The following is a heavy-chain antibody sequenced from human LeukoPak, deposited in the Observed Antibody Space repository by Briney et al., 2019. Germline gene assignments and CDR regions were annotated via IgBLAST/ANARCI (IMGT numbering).Heavy chain of an antibody. Sequence: PSQTLSLTCTVSGGSISTGTYYWSWVRQPPGKGLEWLGYIYHTGNTYYNPSLKSRVTISVDTSKNQFSLKLTSVTAADTAVYYCARDSMSLASGSPVYYFDYWGQGTLVTVSS. CDR3: ARDSMSLASGSPVYYFDY. D-gene: IGHD6-25*01. CDR1: GGSISTGTYY. CDR2: IYHTGNT. V-gene: IGHV4-30-2*01. J-gene: IGHJ4*02.